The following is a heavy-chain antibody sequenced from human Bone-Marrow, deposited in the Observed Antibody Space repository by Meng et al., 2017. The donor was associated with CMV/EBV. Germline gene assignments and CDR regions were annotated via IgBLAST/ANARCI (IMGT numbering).Heavy chain of an antibody. J-gene: IGHJ6*02. Sequence: GESLMISCAASGFTFSSYGRHWVRQAPGKGLEWVAFIRYDGSNKYYADSVKGLFTISRDNSKNTLYLQRNSLRAEDTAVYYCAKDPGSGNDYYDGRDVWGQGTTVTVSS. CDR1: GFTFSSYG. D-gene: IGHD3-10*01. CDR2: IRYDGSNK. V-gene: IGHV3-30*02. CDR3: AKDPGSGNDYYDGRDV.